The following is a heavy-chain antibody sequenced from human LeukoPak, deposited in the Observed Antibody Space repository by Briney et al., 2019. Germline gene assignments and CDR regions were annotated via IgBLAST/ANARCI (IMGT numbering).Heavy chain of an antibody. J-gene: IGHJ6*03. D-gene: IGHD3-3*01. CDR2: IIPIFGTA. Sequence: ASVKVSCKASGGTFSSYAISWVRQALGQGLEWMGGIIPIFGTANYAQKFQGRVTITADESTSTAYMELSSLRSEDTAVYYCARARTIFGVDLYYYYYMDVWGKGTTVTVSS. CDR1: GGTFSSYA. V-gene: IGHV1-69*13. CDR3: ARARTIFGVDLYYYYYMDV.